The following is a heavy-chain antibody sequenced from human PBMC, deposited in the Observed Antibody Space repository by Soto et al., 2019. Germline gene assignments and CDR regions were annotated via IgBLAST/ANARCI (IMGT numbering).Heavy chain of an antibody. Sequence: QVQLVQSGAEVKKPGASVKVSCKASGYTFTSYDINWVRQATGQGLEWMGWMNPNSGNTGYAQKFQGRVTMTRNTSVGTTYMELRSLRSEGTAVYYCARGALGVGATDYWGQGTLVTVSS. D-gene: IGHD1-26*01. CDR3: ARGALGVGATDY. CDR2: MNPNSGNT. J-gene: IGHJ4*02. CDR1: GYTFTSYD. V-gene: IGHV1-8*01.